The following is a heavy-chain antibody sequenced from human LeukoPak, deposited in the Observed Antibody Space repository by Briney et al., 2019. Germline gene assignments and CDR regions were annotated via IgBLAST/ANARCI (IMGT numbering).Heavy chain of an antibody. Sequence: GGSLRLSCVVSGFTFSSYSMIWVRQAPGKGLQWVANMKKDGSETNYVDSVKGRFTISRDNAKNSLYLQMNSLRAEDTAVYYCGRHRSGSGTYFIDYWGQGPLVSVSS. V-gene: IGHV3-7*01. CDR2: MKKDGSET. J-gene: IGHJ4*02. CDR1: GFTFSSYS. D-gene: IGHD3-10*01. CDR3: GRHRSGSGTYFIDY.